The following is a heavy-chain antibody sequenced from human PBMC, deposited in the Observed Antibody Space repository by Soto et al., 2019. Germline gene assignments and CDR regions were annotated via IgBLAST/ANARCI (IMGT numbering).Heavy chain of an antibody. CDR1: GCTITSYG. Sequence: ASGKVSCKASGCTITSYGISWVRQANGQGLEWMGWISAYNGNTNYAQKLQDRVTMTTDTSTSTAYMELRSRRSDDTAVYYCARSEVVVPAAMQPYYYYYYMDVWGKGTTVTSP. J-gene: IGHJ6*03. CDR3: ARSEVVVPAAMQPYYYYYYMDV. CDR2: ISAYNGNT. V-gene: IGHV1-18*01. D-gene: IGHD2-2*01.